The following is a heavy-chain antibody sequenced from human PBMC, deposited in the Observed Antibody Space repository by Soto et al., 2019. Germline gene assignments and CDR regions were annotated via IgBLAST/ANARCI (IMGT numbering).Heavy chain of an antibody. CDR3: ARADYGDYGYGMDV. Sequence: SETLSLTCTVSGCSISIDYWSWIRQPPGKGLEWIGYIYYSGSTDYGPSLKSRVTISVDTSKNQFSLKLSSVTAADTAVYYCARADYGDYGYGMDVWGQGTTVTVSS. CDR1: GCSISIDY. J-gene: IGHJ6*02. D-gene: IGHD4-17*01. V-gene: IGHV4-59*12. CDR2: IYYSGST.